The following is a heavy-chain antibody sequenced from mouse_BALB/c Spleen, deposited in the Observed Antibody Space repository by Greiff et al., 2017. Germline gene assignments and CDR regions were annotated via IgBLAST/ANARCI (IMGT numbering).Heavy chain of an antibody. CDR3: ARDRGYDYEWDYAMDY. CDR1: GYSITSGYY. Sequence: EVQLQQSGPGLVKPSQSLSLTCSVTGYSITSGYYWNWIRQFPGNKLEWMGYISYDGSNNYNPSLKNRISITRDTSKNQFFLKLNSVTTEDTATYYCARDRGYDYEWDYAMDYWGQGTSVTVSS. J-gene: IGHJ4*01. V-gene: IGHV3-6*02. CDR2: ISYDGSN. D-gene: IGHD2-4*01.